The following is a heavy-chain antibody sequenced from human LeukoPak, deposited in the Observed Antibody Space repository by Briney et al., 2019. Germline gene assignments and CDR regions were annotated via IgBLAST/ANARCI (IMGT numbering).Heavy chain of an antibody. CDR1: GFTFDDYA. V-gene: IGHV3-9*01. CDR2: ISWNSGSI. CDR3: ARLSMVRGGKGVYNWFDP. Sequence: PGGSLRLSCAASGFTFDDYAMHWVRQGPGKGLEWVSGISWNSGSIGYADPVKGRFTISRDNAKNSLYLQMNSLRSEDTAVYYCARLSMVRGGKGVYNWFDPWGQGTLVTVSS. J-gene: IGHJ5*02. D-gene: IGHD3-10*01.